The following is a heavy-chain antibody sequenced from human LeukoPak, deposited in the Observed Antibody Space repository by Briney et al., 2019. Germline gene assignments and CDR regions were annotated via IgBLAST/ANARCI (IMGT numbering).Heavy chain of an antibody. V-gene: IGHV3-7*01. D-gene: IGHD2-15*01. CDR1: GISFSSNS. J-gene: IGHJ4*02. CDR2: IKQDGTQK. CDR3: ARKGLPDY. Sequence: GGSLRLSCVTSGISFSSNSMNWVHQAPGKGLEWVANIKQDGTQKYYADSMKGRLTISRDNAKNSLYLQMNSLRDEDTAVYYCARKGLPDYWGQGTLVTVSS.